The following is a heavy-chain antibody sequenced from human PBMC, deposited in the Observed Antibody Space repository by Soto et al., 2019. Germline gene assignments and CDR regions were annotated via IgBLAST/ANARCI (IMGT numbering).Heavy chain of an antibody. J-gene: IGHJ4*02. CDR2: ISFSGNTI. V-gene: IGHV3-48*02. CDR3: ARRLDPLQYSDY. D-gene: IGHD5-18*01. Sequence: GSLRLSCAASGFTFDDYGMNWVRQAPGKRLEWVSFISFSGNTIYYADSVRGRFTISRDNAKSTLLLQMNSLRDDDTATYYCARRLDPLQYSDYWGRGTLVTVSS. CDR1: GFTFDDYG.